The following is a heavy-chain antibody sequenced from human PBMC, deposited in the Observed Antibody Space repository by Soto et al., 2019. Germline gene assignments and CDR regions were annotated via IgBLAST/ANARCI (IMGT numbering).Heavy chain of an antibody. J-gene: IGHJ4*02. CDR1: GGSISSGGYY. D-gene: IGHD6-13*01. V-gene: IGHV4-31*03. CDR2: IYYSGSS. Sequence: QVQLQESGPGLVKPSQTLSLTCTVSGGSISSGGYYWSWIRQHPGKGLEWIGYIYYSGSSYYNPSLKSRVTISVDTSKHQFSLKLSSVTAADTAVYYCARDRAGALYFDYWGQGTLVTVSS. CDR3: ARDRAGALYFDY.